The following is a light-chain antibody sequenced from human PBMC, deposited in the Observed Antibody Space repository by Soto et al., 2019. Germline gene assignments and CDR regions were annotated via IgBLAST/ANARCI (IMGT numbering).Light chain of an antibody. CDR1: QSVSSSY. V-gene: IGKV3-20*01. CDR2: DAS. CDR3: QKYGSPPLT. J-gene: IGKJ4*01. Sequence: EIVLTQSPGTLSLSPGERATLSCRASQSVSSSYLDWYQQKPGQAPRLLIYDASSRATGIPDRFSGSGSGTDVTLTISRLEPEDCAVYYCQKYGSPPLTFGGGTKVEIK.